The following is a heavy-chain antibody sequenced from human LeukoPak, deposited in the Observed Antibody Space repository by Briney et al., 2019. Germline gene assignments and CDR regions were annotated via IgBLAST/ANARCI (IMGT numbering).Heavy chain of an antibody. V-gene: IGHV1-8*01. Sequence: ASVTVSCKASGYTFTSYDINWVRQATGQGLEWMGWMNPNSGNTGYAQKFQGRVTMTRNTSISTAYMELSSLRSEDRAVYYCARGKVGARQFDPWGQGTLVTVSS. CDR1: GYTFTSYD. CDR2: MNPNSGNT. J-gene: IGHJ5*02. D-gene: IGHD1-26*01. CDR3: ARGKVGARQFDP.